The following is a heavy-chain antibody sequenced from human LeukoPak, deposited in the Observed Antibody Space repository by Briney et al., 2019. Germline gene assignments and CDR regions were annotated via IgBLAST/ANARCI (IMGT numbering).Heavy chain of an antibody. D-gene: IGHD1-26*01. Sequence: SETLSLTCAVYGGSFSGYYWSWIRQPPGKGLEWIGEINHSGSTNYNPSLKSRVTISVDTSKNQFSLKLSSVTAADTAVYYCAKSGGSGLIDYWGQGTLVTVSS. V-gene: IGHV4-34*01. CDR3: AKSGGSGLIDY. J-gene: IGHJ4*02. CDR1: GGSFSGYY. CDR2: INHSGST.